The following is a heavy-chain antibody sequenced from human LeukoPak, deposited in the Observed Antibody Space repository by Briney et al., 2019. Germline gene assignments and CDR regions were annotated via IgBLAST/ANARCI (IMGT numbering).Heavy chain of an antibody. Sequence: GGSLRLSCAASGFTFDDYAMHWVRQAPGKGLEWVSGISWNSGSIGCADSVKGRFTISRDNAKNSLYLQMNSLRAEDTALYYCAKDTRRYSYGTDAFDIWGQGTMVTVSS. D-gene: IGHD5-18*01. V-gene: IGHV3-9*01. J-gene: IGHJ3*02. CDR3: AKDTRRYSYGTDAFDI. CDR1: GFTFDDYA. CDR2: ISWNSGSI.